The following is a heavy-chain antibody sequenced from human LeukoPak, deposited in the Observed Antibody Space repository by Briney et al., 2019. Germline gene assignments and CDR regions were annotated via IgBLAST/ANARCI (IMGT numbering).Heavy chain of an antibody. CDR1: GGTFSSYA. V-gene: IGHV1-69*05. J-gene: IGHJ6*03. CDR3: ARAVSSSSAYYYYYMDV. CDR2: IIPIFGTA. D-gene: IGHD6-6*01. Sequence: ASVKVSCKASGGTFSSYAISWVRQAPGQGLEWMGGIIPIFGTANYAQKFQGRVTITTDESTSTAYMELSSLRSEDTAVYCCARAVSSSSAYYYYYMDVWGKGTTVTASS.